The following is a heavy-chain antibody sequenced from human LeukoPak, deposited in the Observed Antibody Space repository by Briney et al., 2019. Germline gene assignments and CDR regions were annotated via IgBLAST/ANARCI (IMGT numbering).Heavy chain of an antibody. CDR3: TRQWELLNY. J-gene: IGHJ4*02. CDR1: GFTFSGSA. CDR2: IRSKANSYAT. Sequence: PGGPLRLSCAASGFTFSGSAMHWVRQASGKGLEWVGRIRSKANSYATAYAASVKGRFTISRDDSKNTAYLQMNSLKTEDTAVYYCTRQWELLNYWGQGTLVTVSS. D-gene: IGHD1-26*01. V-gene: IGHV3-73*01.